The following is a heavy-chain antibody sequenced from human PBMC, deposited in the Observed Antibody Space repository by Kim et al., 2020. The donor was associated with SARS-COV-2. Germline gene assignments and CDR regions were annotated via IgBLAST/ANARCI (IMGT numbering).Heavy chain of an antibody. Sequence: YADSVKGRFTTSRDNSKNTLYLQMNSLRAEDTAVYYCARDPDPDDGMDVWGQGTTVTVSS. V-gene: IGHV3-53*01. CDR3: ARDPDPDDGMDV. J-gene: IGHJ6*02.